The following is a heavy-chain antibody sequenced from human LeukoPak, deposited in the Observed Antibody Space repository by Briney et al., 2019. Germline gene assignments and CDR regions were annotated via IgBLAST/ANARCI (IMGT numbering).Heavy chain of an antibody. CDR1: GGSISSYY. V-gene: IGHV4-4*09. CDR3: ARHGPASYSCSWYPYYFDY. Sequence: SETLSLTCTVSGGSISSYYWSWIRQPPGKGLEWIGYIYTSGSTNYNPSLKSRVTISVDTSKNQFSLKLSSVTAADTAVYYCARHGPASYSCSWYPYYFDYWGQGTLVTVSS. J-gene: IGHJ4*02. D-gene: IGHD6-13*01. CDR2: IYTSGST.